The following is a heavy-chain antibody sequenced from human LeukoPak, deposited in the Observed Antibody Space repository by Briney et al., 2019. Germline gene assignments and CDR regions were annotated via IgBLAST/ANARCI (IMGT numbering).Heavy chain of an antibody. J-gene: IGHJ6*02. CDR2: ISPYNGNT. D-gene: IGHD3-10*01. V-gene: IGHV1-18*01. Sequence: ASVKVSCKASGYTLTSYGISWVRQAPGQGLEWMGWISPYNGNTNYAQKLQGRVTMTTDTSTSTAYMELRSLRSDDTAVYYCARDVANPYYYGSGSYYYYYYGMDVWGQGTTVTVSS. CDR3: ARDVANPYYYGSGSYYYYYYGMDV. CDR1: GYTLTSYG.